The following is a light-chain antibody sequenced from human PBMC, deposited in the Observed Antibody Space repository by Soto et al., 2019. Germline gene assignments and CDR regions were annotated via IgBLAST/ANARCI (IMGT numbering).Light chain of an antibody. V-gene: IGKV1-5*03. J-gene: IGKJ1*01. CDR3: QQYNSYFST. CDR2: KAS. Sequence: DIQMTQSPYTLSASVGDRVTITCRASQSISSWLAWYQQKPWKAPKLLIYKASSLESGVPSRFRGSGSGTEFTLTISSLQPDDFATYYYQQYNSYFSTFGQGTKVEIK. CDR1: QSISSW.